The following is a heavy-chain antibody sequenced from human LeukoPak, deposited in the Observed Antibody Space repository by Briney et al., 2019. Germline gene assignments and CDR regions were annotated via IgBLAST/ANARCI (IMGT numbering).Heavy chain of an antibody. D-gene: IGHD3-22*01. CDR2: IYHSGST. V-gene: IGHV4-59*12. J-gene: IGHJ5*02. Sequence: PSETLSLTCTVSGGSISSYYWSWIRQPPGKGLEWIGYIYHSGSTYYNPSLKSRVTISVDRSKNQFSLRLSSVTAADTAVYYCDRASSPYYYDSSGYYGRGFDPWGQGTLVTVSS. CDR3: DRASSPYYYDSSGYYGRGFDP. CDR1: GGSISSYY.